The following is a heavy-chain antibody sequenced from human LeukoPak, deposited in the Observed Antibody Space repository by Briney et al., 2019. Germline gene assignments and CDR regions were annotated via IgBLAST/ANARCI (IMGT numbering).Heavy chain of an antibody. CDR3: ARHIGPTWFDP. CDR2: ISSSSSYT. CDR1: GFTFSDYY. J-gene: IGHJ5*02. D-gene: IGHD2-21*01. Sequence: PGGSLRLSCAASGFTFSDYYMSWIRQAPGKGLEGVSYISSSSSYTNYADSVKGRFTISRDSAKNSLYLQMNSLRAEDTAVYYCARHIGPTWFDPWGQGTLVTVSS. V-gene: IGHV3-11*03.